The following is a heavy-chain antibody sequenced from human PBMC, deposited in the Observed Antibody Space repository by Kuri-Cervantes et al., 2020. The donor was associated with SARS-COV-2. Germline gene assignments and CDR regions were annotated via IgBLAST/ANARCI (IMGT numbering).Heavy chain of an antibody. CDR1: GDSIDGGGYY. Sequence: ESLKISCTVSGDSIDGGGYYWGWVRQPPGKGLEWIGSICHSGSNYYNPSLKSRVTISVDTYKNQFSLKLSSVTAADTAVYYCARVGSVLRRDFDYWGQGTLVTVSS. V-gene: IGHV4-38-2*02. CDR2: ICHSGSN. CDR3: ARVGSVLRRDFDY. D-gene: IGHD6-25*01. J-gene: IGHJ4*02.